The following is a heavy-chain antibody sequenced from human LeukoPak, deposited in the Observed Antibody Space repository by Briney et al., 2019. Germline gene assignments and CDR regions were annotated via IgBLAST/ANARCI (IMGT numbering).Heavy chain of an antibody. CDR1: EFTLTNYA. J-gene: IGHJ6*03. Sequence: GGSLRLSCAVSEFTLTNYAVHWVRQAPGKGLEWLAVLSHDGKNKYLADSVKGRFSVSRDTSKDTLYLQMDSLRAEDTAVYYCAREGHSDLLTGYSPVEYYYYYMDVWGKGTTVTVSS. D-gene: IGHD3-9*01. CDR2: LSHDGKNK. V-gene: IGHV3-30*04. CDR3: AREGHSDLLTGYSPVEYYYYYMDV.